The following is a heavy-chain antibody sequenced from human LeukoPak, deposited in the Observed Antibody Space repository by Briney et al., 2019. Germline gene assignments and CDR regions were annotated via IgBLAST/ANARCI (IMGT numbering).Heavy chain of an antibody. V-gene: IGHV3-53*04. CDR1: GFTVSSNY. CDR2: IYSGGST. CDR3: ARLIAVAGTRYFDY. Sequence: PGGSLRLSCAASGFTVSSNYMSWVRQAPGKGLEWVSVIYSGGSTYYADSVKGRFTISRHNSKNTLYLQMNSLRAEDTAVYYCARLIAVAGTRYFDYWGQGTLVTVSS. D-gene: IGHD6-19*01. J-gene: IGHJ4*02.